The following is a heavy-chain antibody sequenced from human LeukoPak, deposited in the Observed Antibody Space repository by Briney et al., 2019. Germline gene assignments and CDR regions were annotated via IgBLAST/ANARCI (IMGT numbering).Heavy chain of an antibody. D-gene: IGHD4-11*01. CDR2: ISWDGGST. Sequence: GGSLRLSCAASGFTFDDYAMHWVRQAPGKGLEWVSLISWDGGSTYYADSVKGRFTISRDNSKNSLYLQMNSLRAEDTAVYYCARDRIAVTSKGFDYWGQGTLVTVSS. V-gene: IGHV3-43D*03. J-gene: IGHJ4*02. CDR3: ARDRIAVTSKGFDY. CDR1: GFTFDDYA.